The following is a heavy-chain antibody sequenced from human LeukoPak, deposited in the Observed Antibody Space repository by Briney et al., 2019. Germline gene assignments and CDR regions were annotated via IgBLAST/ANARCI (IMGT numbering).Heavy chain of an antibody. V-gene: IGHV3-21*01. CDR2: ISSSSGYI. CDR1: GFTFSSYS. Sequence: GGSLRLSCAASGFTFSSYSMNWVRQAPGKGLEWVSSISSSSGYIYYADSVKGRFTISRDNAKNSLYLQMNSLRAEDTAVYYCARVLGDWGQGTLVTVSS. J-gene: IGHJ4*02. CDR3: ARVLGD. D-gene: IGHD1-26*01.